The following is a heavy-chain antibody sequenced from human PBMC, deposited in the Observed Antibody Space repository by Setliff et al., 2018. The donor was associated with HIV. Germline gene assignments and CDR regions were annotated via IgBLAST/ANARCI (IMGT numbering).Heavy chain of an antibody. V-gene: IGHV1-69*13. CDR2: ITPIFGTS. CDR1: GYTFSSYA. D-gene: IGHD5-12*01. J-gene: IGHJ4*02. Sequence: GASVKVSCKASGYTFSSYAVSWGRQAPGQGLEWMGGITPIFGTSNYAQKFLGRVAITADESTNTAYLELNSLRSEDTAVYFCGRGSLVATRVHYFDYWGQGTLVTVSS. CDR3: GRGSLVATRVHYFDY.